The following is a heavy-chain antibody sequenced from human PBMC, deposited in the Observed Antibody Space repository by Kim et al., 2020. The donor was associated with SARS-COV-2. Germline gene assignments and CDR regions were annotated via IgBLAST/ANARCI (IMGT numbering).Heavy chain of an antibody. J-gene: IGHJ6*01. CDR1: GGSISSYY. V-gene: IGHV4-59*13. Sequence: SETLSLTCTVSGGSISSYYWSWIRQPPGKGLEWIGYIYYSGSTNYNPSLKSRVTISVDTSKNQFSLKLSSVTAADTAVYYCARDLMNNWKYYYYGMDVLG. CDR2: IYYSGST. D-gene: IGHD1-20*01. CDR3: ARDLMNNWKYYYYGMDV.